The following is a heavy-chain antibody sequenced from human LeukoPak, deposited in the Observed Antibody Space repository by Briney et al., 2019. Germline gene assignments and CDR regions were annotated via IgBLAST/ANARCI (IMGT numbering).Heavy chain of an antibody. D-gene: IGHD3-10*01. CDR1: GFTLSSNA. CDR3: ALGGQAFDY. Sequence: GGSLRLSCVASGFTLSSNAMNWVRQAPGKGLEWVSVISGGGSTYYADSVKGRFTISRDNSKNTLYLQMNSLRAEDTAVYYCALGGQAFDYWGQGTLVTVSS. J-gene: IGHJ4*02. V-gene: IGHV3-23*01. CDR2: ISGGGST.